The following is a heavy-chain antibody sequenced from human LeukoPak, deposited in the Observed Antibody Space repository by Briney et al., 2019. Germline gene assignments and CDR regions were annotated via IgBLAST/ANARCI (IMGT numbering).Heavy chain of an antibody. J-gene: IGHJ6*03. CDR2: INHSGST. V-gene: IGHV4-34*01. CDR1: GGSFSGYY. Sequence: SETLSLTCAVYGGSFSGYYWSWIRQPPGKGLEWIGEINHSGSTNYNPSLKSRVTISVDTSKNQFSLKLSSVTAADTAVYYCARAADSGTAVVGWGYYYYYMGVWGKGTTVTVSS. D-gene: IGHD5-18*01. CDR3: ARAADSGTAVVGWGYYYYYMGV.